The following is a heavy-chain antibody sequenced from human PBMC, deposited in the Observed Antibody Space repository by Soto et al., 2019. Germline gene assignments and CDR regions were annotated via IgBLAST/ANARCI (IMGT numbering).Heavy chain of an antibody. J-gene: IGHJ4*02. Sequence: GGSLRLSCAASGFTFSSYWMQWVRQAPGKGLVWVSRINSEGTTTFYADSVKGRFTISRDNAKNTLYLQMNSLRAEDTAVYYCGRAPGGTGIVEHWGQGNLVTVSS. CDR1: GFTFSSYW. CDR3: GRAPGGTGIVEH. CDR2: INSEGTTT. V-gene: IGHV3-74*01. D-gene: IGHD7-27*01.